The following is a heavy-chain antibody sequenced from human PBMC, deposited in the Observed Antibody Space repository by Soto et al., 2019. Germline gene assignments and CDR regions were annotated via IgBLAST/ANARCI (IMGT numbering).Heavy chain of an antibody. J-gene: IGHJ4*02. D-gene: IGHD6-6*01. CDR1: GFTFSXXX. CDR3: AKVRAARPGAYFDY. Sequence: EVQLLESGXXXXQPGGSLRLSCAAXGFTFSXXXXSWVRQAPGKGXXGXSAISGSGGSTYYADSVKGRFTISRDKPKNTLYLQMNSLRAEDTAVYYCAKVRAARPGAYFDYWGQGTLVTVSS. CDR2: ISGSGGST. V-gene: IGHV3-23*01.